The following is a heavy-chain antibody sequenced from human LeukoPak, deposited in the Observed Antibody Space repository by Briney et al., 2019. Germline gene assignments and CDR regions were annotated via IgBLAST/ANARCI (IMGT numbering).Heavy chain of an antibody. CDR2: IYYTGST. CDR1: AGSISIYY. Sequence: SETLSLTCTVSAGSISIYYWSWIRRPPGKGLEWIGSIYYTGSTNYNPSLESRVTMSVDTSKNQFSLKLSSVTAADTAVYYCAYSYGLYYYGMDVWGQGTTVTVSS. CDR3: AYSYGLYYYGMDV. V-gene: IGHV4-59*01. D-gene: IGHD5-18*01. J-gene: IGHJ6*02.